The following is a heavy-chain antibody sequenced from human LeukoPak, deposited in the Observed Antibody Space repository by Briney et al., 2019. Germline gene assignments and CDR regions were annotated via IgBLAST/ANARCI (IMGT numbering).Heavy chain of an antibody. CDR3: ARARSGNSVRGAFDI. CDR2: IYSGGST. Sequence: GGSLRLSCAASGFTFSSYGMHWVRQAPGKGLEWVSVIYSGGSTYYADSVKGRFTISRDNSKNTLYLQMNSLRAEDTAVYYCARARSGNSVRGAFDIWGQGTMVTVSS. D-gene: IGHD4-23*01. CDR1: GFTFSSYG. V-gene: IGHV3-53*01. J-gene: IGHJ3*02.